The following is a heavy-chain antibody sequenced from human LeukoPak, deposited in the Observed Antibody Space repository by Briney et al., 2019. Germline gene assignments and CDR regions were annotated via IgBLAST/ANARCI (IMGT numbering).Heavy chain of an antibody. CDR2: IYYSGNT. CDR3: TRGSIAYYYMDV. Sequence: SSETLSLTCTVSGGSIFSSNSYWGWIRQPPGKGLEWIGSIYYSGNTYYNASLKSRVTISVDTSKNQFSLKLSSVTAADTAVYYCTRGSIAYYYMDVWGKGTTVTISS. CDR1: GGSIFSSNSY. D-gene: IGHD3-22*01. J-gene: IGHJ6*03. V-gene: IGHV4-39*07.